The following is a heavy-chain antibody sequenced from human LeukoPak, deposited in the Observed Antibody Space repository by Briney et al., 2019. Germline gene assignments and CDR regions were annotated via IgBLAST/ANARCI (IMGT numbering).Heavy chain of an antibody. CDR3: ARHEGWWGTAAPRLDY. Sequence: SETLSLTCTVSGGSISSSSYYWGWIRQPPGKGLEWIGSIYYSGSTYYNPSLKSRVTISVDTSKNQFSLKLSSVTAADTAVYYCARHEGWWGTAAPRLDYWGQGTLVTVSS. CDR1: GGSISSSSYY. J-gene: IGHJ4*02. D-gene: IGHD6-13*01. V-gene: IGHV4-39*01. CDR2: IYYSGST.